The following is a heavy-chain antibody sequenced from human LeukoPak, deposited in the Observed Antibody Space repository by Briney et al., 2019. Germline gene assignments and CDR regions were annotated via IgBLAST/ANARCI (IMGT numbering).Heavy chain of an antibody. CDR1: GGSFSGYY. D-gene: IGHD6-19*01. J-gene: IGHJ3*02. Sequence: PSETLSLTCAVYGGSFSGYYWSWIRQPPGKGLEWIGEINHSGSTNYNPSLKSRVTISVDTSKNQFSLKLSSVTAADTAVYYCSGTLPRIAVAPIWGQGTMVTVSS. CDR3: SGTLPRIAVAPI. V-gene: IGHV4-34*01. CDR2: INHSGST.